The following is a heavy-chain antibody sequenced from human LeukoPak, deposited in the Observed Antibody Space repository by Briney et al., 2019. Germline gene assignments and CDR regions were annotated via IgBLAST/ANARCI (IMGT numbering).Heavy chain of an antibody. CDR3: AKLTTIFGVVIIPAPADS. CDR2: ISGSGGST. CDR1: GFTFSSYA. Sequence: GGSLRLSCAASGFTFSSYAMSWVRQAPGKGLEWVSAISGSGGSTYYADSVKGRFTISRDNSKNTLYLQMNSLRAEDTAVYYCAKLTTIFGVVIIPAPADSWGQGTLVTVSS. D-gene: IGHD3-3*01. V-gene: IGHV3-23*01. J-gene: IGHJ5*01.